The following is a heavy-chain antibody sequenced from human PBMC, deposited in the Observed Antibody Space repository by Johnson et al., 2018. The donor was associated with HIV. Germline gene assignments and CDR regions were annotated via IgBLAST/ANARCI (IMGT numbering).Heavy chain of an antibody. Sequence: QVQLVESGGGVVQPGRSLRLSCAASGFTFSGYGMHWVRQAPGKGLEWVAVISYDGSNKYYADSVKGRFTISRDNSKNTLYLQMNSLRAEDTAVYYCARDYGDYAHDAFDIWGQGTMVTVSS. D-gene: IGHD4-17*01. CDR2: ISYDGSNK. CDR1: GFTFSGYG. CDR3: ARDYGDYAHDAFDI. V-gene: IGHV3-30*19. J-gene: IGHJ3*02.